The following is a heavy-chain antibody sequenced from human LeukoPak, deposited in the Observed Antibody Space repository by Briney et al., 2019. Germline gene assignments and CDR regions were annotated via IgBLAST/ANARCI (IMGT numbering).Heavy chain of an antibody. CDR1: GFTFSSYS. D-gene: IGHD1-26*01. J-gene: IGHJ4*02. V-gene: IGHV3-48*01. CDR3: AKGSLSGSYGY. Sequence: GGSLRLSCAASGFTFSSYSMNWVRQAPGKGLEWVSYISSSSSTIYYADSVKGRFTISRDNAKNSLYLQMNSLRAEDTAVYYCAKGSLSGSYGYWGQGTLVTVSS. CDR2: ISSSSSTI.